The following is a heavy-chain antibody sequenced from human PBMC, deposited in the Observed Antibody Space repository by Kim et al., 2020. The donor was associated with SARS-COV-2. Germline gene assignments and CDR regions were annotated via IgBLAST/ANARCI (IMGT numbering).Heavy chain of an antibody. CDR2: ISYDGSKK. CDR1: GFSFNNFG. Sequence: GGSLRLSCAASGFSFNNFGMHWVRQAPGKGLEWVALISYDGSKKYYADSLKGRFTISRDSSKNTLYLQMNSLRAEDTAVYYCAKDRSCIMITFGGESGGLDVWGQGTTVTVSS. V-gene: IGHV3-30*18. CDR3: AKDRSCIMITFGGESGGLDV. J-gene: IGHJ6*02. D-gene: IGHD3-16*01.